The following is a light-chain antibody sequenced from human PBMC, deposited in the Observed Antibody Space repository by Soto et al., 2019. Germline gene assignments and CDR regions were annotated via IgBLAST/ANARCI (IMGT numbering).Light chain of an antibody. CDR1: QSVSSSY. CDR3: QQYDSSPIT. J-gene: IGKJ5*01. CDR2: GAS. Sequence: EIVLTQSPGTLSLSPGERATLSCRASQSVSSSYLAWYQQKPGQAPSLLIYGASRRATGIPDRFSGSGSGTDFTLTISRLEPEDFAVYHCQQYDSSPITFGQGTRLEI. V-gene: IGKV3-20*01.